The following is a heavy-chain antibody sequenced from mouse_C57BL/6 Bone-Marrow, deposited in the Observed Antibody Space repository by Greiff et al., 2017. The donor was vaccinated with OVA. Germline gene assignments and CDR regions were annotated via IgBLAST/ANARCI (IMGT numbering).Heavy chain of an antibody. Sequence: VKLQQPGAELVKPGASVKMSCKASGYTFTSYWITWVKQRPGQGLEWIGDIYPGSGSTNYNEKFKSKATLTVDTSSSTAYMQLSSLTSEDSAVYYCARRIDPYDYGAWFAYWGQGTLVTVSA. V-gene: IGHV1-55*01. J-gene: IGHJ3*01. CDR3: ARRIDPYDYGAWFAY. CDR2: IYPGSGST. CDR1: GYTFTSYW. D-gene: IGHD2-4*01.